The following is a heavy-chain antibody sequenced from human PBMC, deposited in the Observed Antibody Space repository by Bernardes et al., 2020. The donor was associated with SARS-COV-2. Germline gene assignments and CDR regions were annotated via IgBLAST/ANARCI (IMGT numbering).Heavy chain of an antibody. Sequence: GGSLRLSCAASGFTFSSYGMHWVRQAPGKGLEWVAVISDDGTIQYYEDSVKGRFTISRDNSKNTLYLQMNSLRTEDTAVYYCAKDLYYGSYGMDVWGQGTTVTVSS. J-gene: IGHJ6*02. CDR2: ISDDGTIQ. D-gene: IGHD4-17*01. CDR1: GFTFSSYG. CDR3: AKDLYYGSYGMDV. V-gene: IGHV3-30*18.